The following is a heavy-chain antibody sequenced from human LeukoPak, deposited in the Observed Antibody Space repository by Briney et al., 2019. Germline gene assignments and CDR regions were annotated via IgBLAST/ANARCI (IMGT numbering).Heavy chain of an antibody. D-gene: IGHD3-10*01. CDR1: GYTFTGYY. CDR2: INPNRGGT. V-gene: IGHV1-2*06. CDR3: ARVYYYGSGSSRGGFGY. Sequence: ASVKVSCEASGYTFTGYYMHWVRQAPGQGLEWMGRINPNRGGTNYAQKFQGRVTMTRDTSISTAYMELSRLRSDDTAVYYCARVYYYGSGSSRGGFGYWGQGTLVTVSS. J-gene: IGHJ4*02.